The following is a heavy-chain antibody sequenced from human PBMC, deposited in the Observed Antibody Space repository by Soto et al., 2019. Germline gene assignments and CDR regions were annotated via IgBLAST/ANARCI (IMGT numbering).Heavy chain of an antibody. CDR2: IYYSGST. CDR3: ARGNGGWFPLVFDY. CDR1: GCSISSYY. V-gene: IGHV4-59*01. D-gene: IGHD6-19*01. J-gene: IGHJ4*02. Sequence: SETLSLTCTVSGCSISSYYWSWIRQPPGKGLQWIGYIYYSGSTNYNPSLKSRVTISVDTSKNQFSLKLSSVTAADTAVYYCARGNGGWFPLVFDYWGQGTQVTVSS.